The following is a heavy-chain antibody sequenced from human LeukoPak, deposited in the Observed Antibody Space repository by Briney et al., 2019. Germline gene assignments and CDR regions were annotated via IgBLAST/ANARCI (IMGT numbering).Heavy chain of an antibody. CDR3: ARRSIFGVVRGFDP. Sequence: GGSLRLSCAASGFTFTSYGMHWVRQAPGKGLEWVAVISYDGSLKYYADSVKGRFTISRDNSESTLSLQMNSLRIEDTAVYCCARRSIFGVVRGFDPWGQGTLVT. V-gene: IGHV3-30*03. CDR2: ISYDGSLK. CDR1: GFTFTSYG. J-gene: IGHJ5*02. D-gene: IGHD3-3*01.